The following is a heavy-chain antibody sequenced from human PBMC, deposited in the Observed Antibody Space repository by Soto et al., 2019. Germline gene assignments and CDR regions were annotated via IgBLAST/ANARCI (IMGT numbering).Heavy chain of an antibody. V-gene: IGHV3-30-3*01. CDR1: GFTFSSYA. CDR2: ISYDGSNK. J-gene: IGHJ5*02. D-gene: IGHD7-27*01. Sequence: QVQLVESGGGVVQPGRSLRLSCAASGFTFSSYAMHWVRQAPGKGLEWVAVISYDGSNKYYADSVKGRFTISRDNSKNTLDLQMNSLRAEDTAVYYCARDLVELGIGWWFDPWGQGTLVTVSS. CDR3: ARDLVELGIGWWFDP.